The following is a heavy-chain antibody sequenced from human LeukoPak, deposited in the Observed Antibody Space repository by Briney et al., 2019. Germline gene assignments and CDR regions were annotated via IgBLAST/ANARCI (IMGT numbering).Heavy chain of an antibody. CDR1: GGSISSGGYY. CDR3: ARGIAVTGITFDY. Sequence: SQTLSLTCTVSGGSISSGGYYWSWIRQHPGKGLEWIGYIYYSGSTYYNPSLKSRVTISIDTSKNQFSLKVSAVTAADTAVYYCARGIAVTGITFDYWGQGTLVTVSS. CDR2: IYYSGST. J-gene: IGHJ4*02. V-gene: IGHV4-31*03. D-gene: IGHD6-19*01.